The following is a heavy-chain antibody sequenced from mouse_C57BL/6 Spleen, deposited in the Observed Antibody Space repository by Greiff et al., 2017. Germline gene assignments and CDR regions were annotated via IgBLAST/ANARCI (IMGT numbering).Heavy chain of an antibody. J-gene: IGHJ2*01. CDR2: IDPSDSYT. Sequence: QVQLQQPGAELVMPGASVKLSCKASGYTFTSYWMHWVKQRPGQGLEWIGEIDPSDSYTNYNQKFKGKSPLTVDKSSSTAYMQLSSLTSEDSAVYYCARGPFDYWGQGTTLTVSS. CDR1: GYTFTSYW. CDR3: ARGPFDY. V-gene: IGHV1-69*01.